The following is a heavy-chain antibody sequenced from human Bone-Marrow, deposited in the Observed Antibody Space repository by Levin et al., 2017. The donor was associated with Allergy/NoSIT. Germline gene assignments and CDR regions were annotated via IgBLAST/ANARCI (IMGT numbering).Heavy chain of an antibody. V-gene: IGHV2-70*11. D-gene: IGHD2-21*02. CDR1: GFSLSTSGMC. J-gene: IGHJ4*02. Sequence: SGPTLVKPTQTLTLTCTFSGFSLSTSGMCVSWIRQPPGKALEWLARIDWDDDKYYSTSLKTRLTISKDTSNNQVVLTMANIDPVDTATYYCARLQRVLFRGGDNPLYYFDSWGQGTLVTVSS. CDR2: IDWDDDK. CDR3: ARLQRVLFRGGDNPLYYFDS.